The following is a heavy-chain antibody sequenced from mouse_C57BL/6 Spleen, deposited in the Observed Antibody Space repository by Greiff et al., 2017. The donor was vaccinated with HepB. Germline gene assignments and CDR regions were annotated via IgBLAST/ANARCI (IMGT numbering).Heavy chain of an antibody. Sequence: VQLQQSGPELVKPGASVKISCKASGYSFTGYYMNWVKQSPEKSLEWIGEINPSTGGTNYNQKFKAKATLTVDKSSSTAYMQLKSLTSEDSAVYYCARCNNWPGAMDYWGQGTSVTVSS. CDR3: ARCNNWPGAMDY. V-gene: IGHV1-42*01. D-gene: IGHD4-1*01. CDR1: GYSFTGYY. J-gene: IGHJ4*01. CDR2: INPSTGGT.